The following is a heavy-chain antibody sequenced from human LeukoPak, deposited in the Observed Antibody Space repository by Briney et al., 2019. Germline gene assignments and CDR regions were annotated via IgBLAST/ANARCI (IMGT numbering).Heavy chain of an antibody. V-gene: IGHV4-34*01. CDR1: GGSFSGYY. Sequence: PSETLSLTXAVYGGSFSGYYWSWIRQPPGKGLEWIGEINHSGSTNYNPSLKSRVTISVDTSKNQFSLKLSSVTAADTAVYYCARGHCSSTSCHFDIWGQGTMVTVSS. J-gene: IGHJ3*02. CDR3: ARGHCSSTSCHFDI. CDR2: INHSGST. D-gene: IGHD2-2*01.